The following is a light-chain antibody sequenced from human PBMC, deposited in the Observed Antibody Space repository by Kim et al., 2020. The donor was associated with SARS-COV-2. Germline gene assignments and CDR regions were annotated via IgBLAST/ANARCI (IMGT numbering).Light chain of an antibody. Sequence: QSALTQPASVSGSPGQSITISCTGTSSDVGSYNLVSWYQQHPGKAPKLMIYEVSKRPSGVSNRFSGSKSGNTASLTISGLQAEDEADYYCCSYAGSSTGVFGGGTQLPS. J-gene: IGLJ3*02. CDR3: CSYAGSSTGV. CDR1: SSDVGSYNL. CDR2: EVS. V-gene: IGLV2-23*02.